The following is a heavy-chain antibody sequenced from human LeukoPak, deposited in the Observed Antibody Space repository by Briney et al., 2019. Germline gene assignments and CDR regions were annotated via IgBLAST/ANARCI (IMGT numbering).Heavy chain of an antibody. Sequence: ASVKVSCKASGYTFTSYYMHWVRQAPGQGLEWMGIINPSGGSTSYAQKFQGRVTITRNTSISTAFMELSSLRSEDTAVYYCARRAVGNSYYHSMDVWGKGTTVTVSS. J-gene: IGHJ6*03. CDR1: GYTFTSYY. D-gene: IGHD6-19*01. CDR2: INPSGGST. V-gene: IGHV1-46*01. CDR3: ARRAVGNSYYHSMDV.